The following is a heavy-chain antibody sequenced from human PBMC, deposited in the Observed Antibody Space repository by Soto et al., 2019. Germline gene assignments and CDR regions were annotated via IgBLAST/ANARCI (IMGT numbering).Heavy chain of an antibody. Sequence: SETLSLTCTVSGGSITRGGYSWTWIRQSPGTGLEWIGYTYQSGSAYYNPSTQSRVTISVDRSKNQFSLNLTSVTAADTAVYYCARDYYGMDVWGQGTTVTVSS. J-gene: IGHJ6*02. CDR1: GGSITRGGYS. V-gene: IGHV4-30-2*06. CDR2: TYQSGSA. CDR3: ARDYYGMDV.